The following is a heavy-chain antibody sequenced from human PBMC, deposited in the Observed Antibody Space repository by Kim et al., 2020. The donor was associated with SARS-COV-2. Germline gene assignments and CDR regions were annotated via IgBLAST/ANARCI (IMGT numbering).Heavy chain of an antibody. Sequence: GGSLRLSCAASGFTFSNAWMSWVRQAPGKGLEWVGRIKSKTDGGTTDYAAPVKGRFTISRDDSKNTLYLQMNSLKTEDTAVYYCTTDIAAAGNYYYGMDVWGQGTTVTVSS. V-gene: IGHV3-15*01. CDR2: IKSKTDGGTT. J-gene: IGHJ6*02. D-gene: IGHD6-13*01. CDR1: GFTFSNAW. CDR3: TTDIAAAGNYYYGMDV.